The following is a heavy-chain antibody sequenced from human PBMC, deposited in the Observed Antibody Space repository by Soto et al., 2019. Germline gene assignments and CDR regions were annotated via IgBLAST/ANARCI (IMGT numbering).Heavy chain of an antibody. Sequence: SETLSLTCTVSGGSISSYYWSWIRQPPGKGLEWIGYIYYSGSTNYNPSLKSRVTISVDTSKNQFSLKLSSVTAADTAVYYCARHEVYEDIVVVPAALDYWGQGTLVTVSS. CDR3: ARHEVYEDIVVVPAALDY. CDR2: IYYSGST. CDR1: GGSISSYY. V-gene: IGHV4-59*08. D-gene: IGHD2-2*01. J-gene: IGHJ4*02.